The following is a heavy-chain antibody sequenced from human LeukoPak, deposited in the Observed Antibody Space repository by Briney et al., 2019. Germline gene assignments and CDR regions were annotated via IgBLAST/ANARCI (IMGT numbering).Heavy chain of an antibody. CDR3: ARVGYDSRGPLTYWYFDL. V-gene: IGHV4-30-4*01. J-gene: IGHJ2*01. CDR1: GGSISSGDYY. Sequence: PSETLSLTCTVSGGSISSGDYYWSWIRQPPGKGLEWIGYIYYSGSTYYNPSLKSRVTISVDTSKNQFSLKLSSVTAADTAVYYCARVGYDSRGPLTYWYFDLWGRGTLVTVSS. CDR2: IYYSGST. D-gene: IGHD3-22*01.